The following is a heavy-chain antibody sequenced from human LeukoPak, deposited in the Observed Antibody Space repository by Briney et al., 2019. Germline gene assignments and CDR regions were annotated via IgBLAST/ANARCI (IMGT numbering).Heavy chain of an antibody. D-gene: IGHD2-2*01. J-gene: IGHJ6*03. V-gene: IGHV4-4*07. Sequence: SETLSLTCIVSGGSIRSYYWSWIRQPAGKGLEWIGHIYSSGNTIYNPSLKSRVTVSVDMSENQFSLKLTSVTTADTAVYYCARIVEVPAAVGVEIYYYYMDVWGKGTTVTVSS. CDR1: GGSIRSYY. CDR2: IYSSGNT. CDR3: ARIVEVPAAVGVEIYYYYMDV.